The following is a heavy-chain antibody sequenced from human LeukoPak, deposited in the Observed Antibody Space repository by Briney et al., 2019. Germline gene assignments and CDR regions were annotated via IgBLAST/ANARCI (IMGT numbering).Heavy chain of an antibody. CDR1: GGTFSSYA. J-gene: IGHJ4*02. V-gene: IGHV1-69*05. Sequence: ASVTVSCKASGGTFSSYAISWVRQAPGQGLEWMGGIIPIFGTANYAQKFQGRVTITTDESTSTAYMELSGLRSEDTAVYYCARVIVATNTLVGWGQGTLVTVSS. D-gene: IGHD5-12*01. CDR3: ARVIVATNTLVG. CDR2: IIPIFGTA.